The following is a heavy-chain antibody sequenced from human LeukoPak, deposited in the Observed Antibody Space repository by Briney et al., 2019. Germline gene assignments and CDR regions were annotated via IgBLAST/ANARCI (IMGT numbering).Heavy chain of an antibody. Sequence: PGGSLRLSCAASGFTFSSYEMNWVRQAPGKGLEWGSYISSSGNTIYYADPGKGRFTISRDNAKNSLYLQMNSLRAEDTAIYYCARDKNYYDSSGRRKVTYYWGQGTLVTVSS. J-gene: IGHJ4*02. V-gene: IGHV3-48*03. CDR2: ISSSGNTI. CDR3: ARDKNYYDSSGRRKVTYY. D-gene: IGHD3-22*01. CDR1: GFTFSSYE.